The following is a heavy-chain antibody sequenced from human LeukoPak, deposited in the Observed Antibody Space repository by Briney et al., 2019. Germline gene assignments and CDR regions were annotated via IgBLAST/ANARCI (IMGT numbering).Heavy chain of an antibody. V-gene: IGHV3-30-3*02. Sequence: GRSLRLSCAASGFTFSSYAMHWVRQAPGKGLEWVAVISYDGSNQFYADSVKGRFTISRDNSKNTLNLQMISLRAEDTAVYYCAKLVPSWGQGTLVTVSS. D-gene: IGHD6-13*01. CDR3: AKLVPS. J-gene: IGHJ5*02. CDR2: ISYDGSNQ. CDR1: GFTFSSYA.